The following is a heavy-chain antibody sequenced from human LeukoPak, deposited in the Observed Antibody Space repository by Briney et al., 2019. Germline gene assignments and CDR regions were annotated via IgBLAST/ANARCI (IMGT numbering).Heavy chain of an antibody. V-gene: IGHV4-39*01. CDR3: ARRTANSSSPFDFDH. CDR2: ISYSGSP. D-gene: IGHD6-6*01. Sequence: SETLSLTCTVSGGSIYNSDYYWGWFRQPPGKGLGWIGSISYSGSPYYDLSLRSRVTISVDTSKNQFSLKLSSVTAADTAVYFCARRTANSSSPFDFDHWGQGTLVTVSS. CDR1: GGSIYNSDYY. J-gene: IGHJ4*02.